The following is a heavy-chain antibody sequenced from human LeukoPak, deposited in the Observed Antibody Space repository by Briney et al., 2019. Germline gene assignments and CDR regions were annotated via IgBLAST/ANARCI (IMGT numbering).Heavy chain of an antibody. CDR2: ISSSGNT. Sequence: GGSLRLSCAASGFTFSRSAMTWVRQTPGKGLDWVTSISSSGNTYYADSVKGRFTISRDNSKNMLYLQMNSLRAEDTAVYYCVKGRISEDGLDFWGQGTLVTVSS. D-gene: IGHD6-13*01. CDR1: GFTFSRSA. J-gene: IGHJ4*02. V-gene: IGHV3-23*01. CDR3: VKGRISEDGLDF.